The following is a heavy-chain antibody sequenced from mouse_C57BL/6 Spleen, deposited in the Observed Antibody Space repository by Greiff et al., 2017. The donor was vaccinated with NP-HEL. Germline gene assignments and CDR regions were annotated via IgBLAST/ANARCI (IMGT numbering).Heavy chain of an antibody. V-gene: IGHV1-52*01. CDR1: GYTFTSYW. J-gene: IGHJ4*01. CDR2: IDPSDSET. D-gene: IGHD3-2*02. CDR3: ARRGNSGYDAMDY. Sequence: QVQLQQPGAELVRPGSSVKLSCKASGYTFTSYWMHWVKQRPIQGLEWIGNIDPSDSETHYNQKFKDKATLTVDKSSSTAYMQLSSLTSEDSAVYYCARRGNSGYDAMDYWGQGTSVTVSS.